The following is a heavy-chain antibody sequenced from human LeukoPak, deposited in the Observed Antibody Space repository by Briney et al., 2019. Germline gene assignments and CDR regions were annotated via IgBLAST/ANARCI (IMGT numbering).Heavy chain of an antibody. CDR1: GGTFSSYA. D-gene: IGHD1-26*01. CDR3: SVIVGATRAFDI. CDR2: IIPIFGTA. V-gene: IGHV1-69*05. Sequence: SVKVSCKASGGTFSSYAISWVRQAPGQGLEWMGGIIPIFGTANYAQKFQGRVTITTDESTSTAYMELSSLRSEDTAVYYCSVIVGATRAFDIWGQGTMVTVSS. J-gene: IGHJ3*02.